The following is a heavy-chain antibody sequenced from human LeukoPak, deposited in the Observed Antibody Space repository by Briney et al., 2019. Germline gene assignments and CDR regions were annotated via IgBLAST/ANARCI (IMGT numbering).Heavy chain of an antibody. J-gene: IGHJ3*02. D-gene: IGHD1-26*01. CDR2: IRYDGSNK. CDR1: GFTFSSYG. CDR3: AKDGEWELRDAFDI. Sequence: GGSLRLSCAASGFTFSSYGMHWVRQAPGKGQEWVAFIRYDGSNKYYADSVKGRFTTSRDNSKNTLYLQMNSLRAEDTAVYYCAKDGEWELRDAFDIWGQGTMVTVSS. V-gene: IGHV3-30*02.